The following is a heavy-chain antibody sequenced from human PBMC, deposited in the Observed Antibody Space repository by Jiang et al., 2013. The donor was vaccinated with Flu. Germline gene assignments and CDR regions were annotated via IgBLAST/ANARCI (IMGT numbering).Heavy chain of an antibody. J-gene: IGHJ6*02. CDR3: ARDPITMIVGGYYYGMDV. V-gene: IGHV3-30-3*01. D-gene: IGHD3-22*01. Sequence: VQLLESGGGVVQPGRSLRLSCAASGFTFSSYAMHWVRQAPGKGLEWVAVISYDGSNKYYADSVKGRFTISRDNSKNTLYLQMNSLRAEDTAVYYCARDPITMIVGGYYYGMDVWAKGPRSPSP. CDR2: ISYDGSNK. CDR1: GFTFSSYA.